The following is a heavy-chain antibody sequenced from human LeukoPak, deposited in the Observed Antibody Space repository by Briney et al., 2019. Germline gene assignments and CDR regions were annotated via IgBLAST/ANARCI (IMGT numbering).Heavy chain of an antibody. V-gene: IGHV3-48*01. CDR3: ARVRLDSSERYLDAFEN. CDR1: GFSFGTYN. CDR2: ISSSSRTI. J-gene: IGHJ3*02. Sequence: TGGSLRLSCAASGFSFGTYNMHWVRQAPGKGLEWLSYISSSSRTIHYADSVKGRFTISRDNSKNTVYPQMNSLRAEDTAVYYCARVRLDSSERYLDAFENWGQGTMVTVSS. D-gene: IGHD6-19*01.